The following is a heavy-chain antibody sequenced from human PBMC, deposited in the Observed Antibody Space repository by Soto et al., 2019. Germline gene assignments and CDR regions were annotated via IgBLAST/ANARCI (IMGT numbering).Heavy chain of an antibody. J-gene: IGHJ4*02. Sequence: QVQLVQSGAEVKKPGSSVKVSCKASGGTFSSYTISWVRQAPGQGLEWMGRIIPILGIANYAQKFQGRVTITAVKATSAAYMEVSSLRSVDRGVYYCASWGYGDYIRGWGQGTLVTVAS. CDR2: IIPILGIA. CDR3: ASWGYGDYIRG. V-gene: IGHV1-69*02. CDR1: GGTFSSYT. D-gene: IGHD4-17*01.